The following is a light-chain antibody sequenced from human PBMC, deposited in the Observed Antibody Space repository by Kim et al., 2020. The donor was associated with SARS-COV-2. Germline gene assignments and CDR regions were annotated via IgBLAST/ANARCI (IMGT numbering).Light chain of an antibody. V-gene: IGKV3-15*01. Sequence: IVMTQSPATLSVSPGERVTLSCRASQSVRNNLAWYQHRPGQAPRLRIYGASTRATDVSARFSGSGSGTEFTLTIRSLQSEDLAVYYCQQYNDWPLLSFGGGTKVDIK. J-gene: IGKJ4*01. CDR2: GAS. CDR1: QSVRNN. CDR3: QQYNDWPLLS.